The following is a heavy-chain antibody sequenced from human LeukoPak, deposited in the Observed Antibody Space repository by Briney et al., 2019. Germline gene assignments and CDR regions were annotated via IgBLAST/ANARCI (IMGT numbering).Heavy chain of an antibody. V-gene: IGHV3-7*01. D-gene: IGHD6-19*01. Sequence: GGSLRLSCSVSGFTFSNYWMTWVRQAPGRGLECLAIINEDGSEKHHVDSVKGRFTISRDNAKNSLFLEMNNLRDDDTAVYYCARDGSVTYHTASDFWGQGTLVSVS. CDR2: INEDGSEK. J-gene: IGHJ4*02. CDR1: GFTFSNYW. CDR3: ARDGSVTYHTASDF.